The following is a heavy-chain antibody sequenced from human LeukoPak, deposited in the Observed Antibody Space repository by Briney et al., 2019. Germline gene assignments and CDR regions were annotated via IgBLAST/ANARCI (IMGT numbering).Heavy chain of an antibody. D-gene: IGHD1-26*01. CDR2: ISAYNGNT. J-gene: IGHJ4*02. Sequence: ASVKVSCKASGYTFTGHYMHWVRQAPGQGLEWMGWISAYNGNTNYAQKLQGRVTMTTDTSTSTAYMELRSLRSDDTAVYYCARYYVEAFFDYWGQGTLVTVSS. V-gene: IGHV1-18*04. CDR1: GYTFTGHY. CDR3: ARYYVEAFFDY.